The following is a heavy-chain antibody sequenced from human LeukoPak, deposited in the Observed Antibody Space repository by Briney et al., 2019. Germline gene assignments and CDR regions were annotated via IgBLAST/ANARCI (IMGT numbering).Heavy chain of an antibody. CDR1: GFTFSYAW. CDR2: IKSKTDGGTI. D-gene: IGHD3-9*01. CDR3: STLSSTYYDILTGYDPHFDF. J-gene: IGHJ4*02. Sequence: GGSLRLSCAASGFTFSYAWMSWVRQAPGKGLEWVGRIKSKTDGGTIDYAAPVKGRFTISRDDSKNTLYLQMNSLKTEDTAVYYCSTLSSTYYDILTGYDPHFDFWGQGTLVTVSS. V-gene: IGHV3-15*01.